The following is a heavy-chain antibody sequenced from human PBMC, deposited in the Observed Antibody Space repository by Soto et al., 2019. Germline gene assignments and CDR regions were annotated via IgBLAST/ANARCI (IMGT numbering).Heavy chain of an antibody. CDR1: GYTFTSYD. V-gene: IGHV1-8*01. CDR2: MNPNSGNT. D-gene: IGHD3-10*01. Sequence: ASVKVSFKASGYTFTSYDINWVRQATGQGLEWMGWMNPNSGNTGYAQKFQGRVTMTRNTSISTAYMELSSLRSEDTAVYYCARGGLSLLWFGELLSPPQGHDYYYGMDVWGQGTTVTVSS. J-gene: IGHJ6*02. CDR3: ARGGLSLLWFGELLSPPQGHDYYYGMDV.